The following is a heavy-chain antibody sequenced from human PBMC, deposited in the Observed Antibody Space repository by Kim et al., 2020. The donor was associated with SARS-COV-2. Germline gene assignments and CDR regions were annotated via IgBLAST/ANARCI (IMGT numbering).Heavy chain of an antibody. V-gene: IGHV4-39*07. CDR1: GGSISSSSYY. CDR3: ARSPIAVAGPIDYFDY. Sequence: SETLSLTCTVSGGSISSSSYYWGWIRQPPGKGLEWIGSIYYSGSTYYNPSLKSRVTISVDTSKNQFSLKLSSVTAADTAVYYCARSPIAVAGPIDYFDY. J-gene: IGHJ4*01. D-gene: IGHD6-19*01. CDR2: IYYSGST.